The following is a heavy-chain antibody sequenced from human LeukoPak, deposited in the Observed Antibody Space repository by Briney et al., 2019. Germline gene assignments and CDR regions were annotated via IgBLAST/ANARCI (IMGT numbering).Heavy chain of an antibody. V-gene: IGHV4-61*08. J-gene: IGHJ4*02. D-gene: IGHD6-13*01. Sequence: PSETLSLTCTVSGGSISSGDYYWSWIRQPPGKGLEWIGYIYYSGSTNYNPSLKSRVTISVDTSKNQFSLKLSSVTAADTAVYYCARVGSSSWYYFDYWGQGTLVTVSS. CDR1: GGSISSGDYY. CDR3: ARVGSSSWYYFDY. CDR2: IYYSGST.